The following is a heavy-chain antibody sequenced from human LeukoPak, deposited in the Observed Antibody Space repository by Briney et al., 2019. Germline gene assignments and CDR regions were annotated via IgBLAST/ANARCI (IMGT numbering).Heavy chain of an antibody. CDR1: GYTFTSYG. V-gene: IGHV1-18*01. Sequence: ASVKVSCTASGYTFTSYGISWVRQAPGQGLEWRGWSSAYNGNTNYAQKLQGRVTMTTDTSTSTAYMELRSLRSDDTAVYYCARRYSGYDYNDAFDIWGQGTMVTVSS. CDR2: SSAYNGNT. D-gene: IGHD5-12*01. J-gene: IGHJ3*02. CDR3: ARRYSGYDYNDAFDI.